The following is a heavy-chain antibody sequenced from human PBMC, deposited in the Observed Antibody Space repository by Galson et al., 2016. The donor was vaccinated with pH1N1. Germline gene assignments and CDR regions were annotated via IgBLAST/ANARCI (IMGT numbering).Heavy chain of an antibody. CDR1: GDSVSSNSAA. J-gene: IGHJ4*02. D-gene: IGHD6-13*01. CDR3: ARDGIAAAGIRRAQYYFDY. CDR2: TYYRSKWYN. Sequence: CAISGDSVSSNSAAWNWIRQSPSRGLEWLGRTYYRSKWYNDYAVSVKSRITIYPDTSQNQFSLQLNSVTPEDTAVYYCARDGIAAAGIRRAQYYFDYWGQGTLVTVSS. V-gene: IGHV6-1*01.